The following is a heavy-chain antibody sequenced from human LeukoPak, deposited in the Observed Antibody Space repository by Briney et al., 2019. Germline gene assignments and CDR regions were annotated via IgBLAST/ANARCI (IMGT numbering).Heavy chain of an antibody. CDR3: ARSRGWHLDQL. CDR2: LPPDELGI. CDR1: GFTFTNYW. V-gene: IGHV3-74*01. D-gene: IGHD5-24*01. J-gene: IGHJ4*02. Sequence: GGSLRLSCAASGFTFTNYWMHWVRQAPGMGLVWVSRLPPDELGIIYADSVKGRFTVSRDNAKNTVYLQMNNLRVDDTAMYYCARSRGWHLDQLWGQGTLVTVSS.